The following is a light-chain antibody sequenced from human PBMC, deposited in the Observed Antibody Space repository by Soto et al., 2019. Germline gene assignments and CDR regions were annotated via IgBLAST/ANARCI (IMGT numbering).Light chain of an antibody. Sequence: EIVLTQSPGTLSLSPGERATLSCRASQSVSSTYLAWYQQKPGQARRLLIYGASSRATGIPDRFSGGGSGTDFTLTISRVEPEDFAVYYCQQCGSSPWTFGQGTKVDIK. V-gene: IGKV3-20*01. CDR1: QSVSSTY. CDR2: GAS. CDR3: QQCGSSPWT. J-gene: IGKJ1*01.